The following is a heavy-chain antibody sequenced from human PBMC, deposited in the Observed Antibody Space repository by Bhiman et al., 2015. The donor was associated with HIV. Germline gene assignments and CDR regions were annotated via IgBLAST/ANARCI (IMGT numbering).Heavy chain of an antibody. CDR2: ISSSSSYI. CDR3: ARDQAREVNGMDV. V-gene: IGHV3-21*03. Sequence: EVLLVESGGGLVKPGGSLRLSCAASGFTFNRYSMTWVRQAPGKGLEWVSSISSSSSYIYYADSVKGRFTISRDNAKNSLYLQMNSLRAEDTGVYNCARDQAREVNGMDVWGQGTTVTVSS. J-gene: IGHJ6*02. D-gene: IGHD3-10*01. CDR1: GFTFNRYS.